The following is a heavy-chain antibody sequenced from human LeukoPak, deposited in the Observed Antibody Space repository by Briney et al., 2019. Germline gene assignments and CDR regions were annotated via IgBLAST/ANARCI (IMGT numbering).Heavy chain of an antibody. J-gene: IGHJ3*02. Sequence: SETLSLTCTVSGGSISSSSYYWGWIRQPPGKGLEWIGSIYYSGSTYYNPSLKSRVTISVDTSKNQFSLKLSSVTAADTAVYYCARDTTYYYDSSGYLELGKHTGNAFDIWGQGTMVTVSS. D-gene: IGHD3-22*01. CDR3: ARDTTYYYDSSGYLELGKHTGNAFDI. V-gene: IGHV4-39*07. CDR1: GGSISSSSYY. CDR2: IYYSGST.